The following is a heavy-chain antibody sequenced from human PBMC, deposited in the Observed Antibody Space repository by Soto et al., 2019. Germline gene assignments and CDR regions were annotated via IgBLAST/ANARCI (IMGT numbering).Heavy chain of an antibody. CDR2: IYYSGST. D-gene: IGHD3-10*01. Sequence: PSETLSLTCTVSGGSISSYYWSWIRQPPGKGLEWIGYIYYSGSTNYNPSLKSRVTISVDTSKNQFSLKLSSVTAADTAVYYCARVLDGPGSYYIPYYYGMDVWGQGTTVTVSS. J-gene: IGHJ6*02. CDR1: GGSISSYY. V-gene: IGHV4-59*01. CDR3: ARVLDGPGSYYIPYYYGMDV.